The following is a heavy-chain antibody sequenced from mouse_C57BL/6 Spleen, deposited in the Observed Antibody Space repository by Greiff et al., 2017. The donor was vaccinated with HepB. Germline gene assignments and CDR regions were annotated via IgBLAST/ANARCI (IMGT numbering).Heavy chain of an antibody. CDR3: ASSYYYGSYYYAMDY. CDR1: GYSFTDYN. Sequence: ESGPELVKPGASVKISCKASGYSFTDYNMNWVKQSNGKSLEWIGVINPNYGTTSYNQKFKGKATLTVDQSSSTAYMQLNSLTSEDSAVYYCASSYYYGSYYYAMDYWGQGTSVTVSS. D-gene: IGHD1-1*01. V-gene: IGHV1-39*01. CDR2: INPNYGTT. J-gene: IGHJ4*01.